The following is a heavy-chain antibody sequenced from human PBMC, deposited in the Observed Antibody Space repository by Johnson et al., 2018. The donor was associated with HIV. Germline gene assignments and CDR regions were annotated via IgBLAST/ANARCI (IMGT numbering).Heavy chain of an antibody. CDR3: ARDATYYYDSSGYHDAFDI. CDR2: ISYDGSNE. D-gene: IGHD3-22*01. CDR1: GFTFSNYA. J-gene: IGHJ3*02. Sequence: QVHLVESGGGVVQPGRSLRLSCAASGFTFSNYAMHWVRQAPGKGLEWVAVISYDGSNEYYTDSVKGRFTISRDNSKNTLYLQMNSLRAEDTAVYYCARDATYYYDSSGYHDAFDIWGQGTMVTVSS. V-gene: IGHV3-30-3*01.